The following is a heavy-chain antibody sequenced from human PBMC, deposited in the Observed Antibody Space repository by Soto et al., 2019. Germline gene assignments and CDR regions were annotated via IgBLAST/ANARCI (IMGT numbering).Heavy chain of an antibody. J-gene: IGHJ5*01. CDR1: GGSLSPNY. Sequence: ASETLSLTCTVSGGSLSPNYWTWIRQPPGKGLEWVGYIYFGGTTSYNPSLKSRVTISLETSKSQFSLRLTSVTAADTAVYYCARLGRYYQSLDSWGPGTLVTVSS. CDR2: IYFGGTT. CDR3: ARLGRYYQSLDS. D-gene: IGHD3-10*01. V-gene: IGHV4-59*08.